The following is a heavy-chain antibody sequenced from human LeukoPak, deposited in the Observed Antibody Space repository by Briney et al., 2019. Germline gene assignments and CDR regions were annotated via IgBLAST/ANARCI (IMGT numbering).Heavy chain of an antibody. CDR2: INPNSGGT. V-gene: IGHV1-2*02. CDR1: GYTFTGYY. J-gene: IGHJ5*02. D-gene: IGHD4-17*01. CDR3: ARGKYGDYDWFDP. Sequence: ASVKVSCKSSGYTFTGYYMHWVRQAPGQGLEWMGWINPNSGGTNYAQKFQGRVTITKDTSISTAYMELSRLRSDDTAVYYCARGKYGDYDWFDPWGQGTLVTVSS.